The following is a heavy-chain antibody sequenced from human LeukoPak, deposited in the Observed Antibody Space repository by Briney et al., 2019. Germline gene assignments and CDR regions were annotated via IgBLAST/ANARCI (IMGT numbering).Heavy chain of an antibody. Sequence: GGSLRLSCEASGFTFTDAWMSWVRQPPGKRLEWVGRIKAKTDGGTTDYPAPVKGRFTISRDDSKNTLYLQMNSLKTEDTAVYYCTTAGDFWGNDYWGQGTLVTVSS. CDR3: TTAGDFWGNDY. J-gene: IGHJ4*02. CDR2: IKAKTDGGTT. CDR1: GFTFTDAW. D-gene: IGHD3-3*01. V-gene: IGHV3-15*01.